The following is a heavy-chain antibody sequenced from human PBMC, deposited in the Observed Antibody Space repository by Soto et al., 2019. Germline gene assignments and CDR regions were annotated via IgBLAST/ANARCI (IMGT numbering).Heavy chain of an antibody. CDR1: GFTFSSFA. CDR2: INAGNGNT. CDR3: AREGGYCTTTYCHALDS. Sequence: ASVKFSCKASGFTFSSFAMRWVRQAPGQRLEWMGWINAGNGNTKYSQKFQGRVTITRETSASTAYMELSSLRSEDTAVYYCAREGGYCTTTYCHALDSWGQGTEVTVSS. V-gene: IGHV1-3*01. D-gene: IGHD2-8*01. J-gene: IGHJ4*02.